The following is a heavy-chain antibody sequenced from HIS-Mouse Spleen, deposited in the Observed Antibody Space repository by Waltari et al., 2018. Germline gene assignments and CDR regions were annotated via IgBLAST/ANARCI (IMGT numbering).Heavy chain of an antibody. V-gene: IGHV3-48*01. D-gene: IGHD1-26*01. CDR1: GFTFGSYS. CDR2: ISISISTI. J-gene: IGHJ4*02. Sequence: EVQLVESGGGLVQPGGSLRLSGAASGFTFGSYSMNWVRRGPGKGRGWVSYISISISTIYYADAVKGRFTISRDNAKNSLYLQMNSLRAEDTAVYYCARGASGSYYLVSVSDYWGQGTLVTVSS. CDR3: ARGASGSYYLVSVSDY.